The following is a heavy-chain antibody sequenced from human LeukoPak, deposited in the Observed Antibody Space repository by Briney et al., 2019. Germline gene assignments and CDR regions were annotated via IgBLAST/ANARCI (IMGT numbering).Heavy chain of an antibody. CDR1: GGSISSYY. D-gene: IGHD1-26*01. CDR3: ARSGRGLATRFDP. Sequence: SETLSLTCTVSGGSISSYYWSWIRQPPGKGLEWIGYIYYSGSTNYNPSLKSRVTIPVDTSKNQFSLKLSSVTAADTAVYYCARSGRGLATRFDPWGQGILVTVSS. CDR2: IYYSGST. J-gene: IGHJ5*02. V-gene: IGHV4-59*01.